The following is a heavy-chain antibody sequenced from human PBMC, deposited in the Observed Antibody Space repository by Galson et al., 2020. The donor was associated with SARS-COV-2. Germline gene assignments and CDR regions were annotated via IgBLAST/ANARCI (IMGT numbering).Heavy chain of an antibody. Sequence: SQTLSLTCTVSGGSISSHHWSWIRQPPGKGLEWIGYIYYSGSTYFNPSLKSRVTISLDTSKNQFSLKLGAVTTADTAVYYCAGDNSGTYGKCDPWGQGTLVTVSS. CDR3: AGDNSGTYGKCDP. CDR1: GGSISSHH. D-gene: IGHD1-20*01. CDR2: IYYSGST. V-gene: IGHV4-59*11. J-gene: IGHJ5*02.